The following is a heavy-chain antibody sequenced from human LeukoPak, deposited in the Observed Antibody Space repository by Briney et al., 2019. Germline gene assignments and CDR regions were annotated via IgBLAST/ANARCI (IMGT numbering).Heavy chain of an antibody. V-gene: IGHV1-69-2*01. CDR2: VDPEDGET. CDR3: ATETANEGVSDY. Sequence: GASVKISCKASGYTFTDNYMYWVQQAPGKGLEWMGRVDPEDGETIYAEKFQGRVTITADTSKDTAYMELRSLRSEDTAVYYCATETANEGVSDYWGQGTLVTVSS. J-gene: IGHJ4*02. D-gene: IGHD2-8*01. CDR1: GYTFTDNY.